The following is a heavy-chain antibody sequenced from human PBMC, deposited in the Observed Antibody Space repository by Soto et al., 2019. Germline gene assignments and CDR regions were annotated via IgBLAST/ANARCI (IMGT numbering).Heavy chain of an antibody. J-gene: IGHJ6*02. V-gene: IGHV3-21*01. D-gene: IGHD2-15*01. Sequence: GGSLRLSCAASGLNFSSYSMNWVRKTPGRGLEWVAAISGTSDYIYYADSVKGRSTISRDNAKTSLYIQMNSLRAEDTAVYYCARDHRYCSGSSCRPYYYYYGMDVWGQGTTVTVSS. CDR3: ARDHRYCSGSSCRPYYYYYGMDV. CDR1: GLNFSSYS. CDR2: ISGTSDYI.